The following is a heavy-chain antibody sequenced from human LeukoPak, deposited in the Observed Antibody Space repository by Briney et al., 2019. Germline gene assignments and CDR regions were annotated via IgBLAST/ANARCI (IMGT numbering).Heavy chain of an antibody. J-gene: IGHJ3*02. CDR2: IIPIFGTA. D-gene: IGHD3-10*01. CDR3: ARGYGLWGSGSHDAFDI. Sequence: ASVKVSCKASGGTFSSYAISWVRQAPGQGLEWMGGIIPIFGTANYAQKFQGRVTITADESTSTAYMELSSLRSEDTAVYYCARGYGLWGSGSHDAFDIWGQGTMVTVSS. V-gene: IGHV1-69*13. CDR1: GGTFSSYA.